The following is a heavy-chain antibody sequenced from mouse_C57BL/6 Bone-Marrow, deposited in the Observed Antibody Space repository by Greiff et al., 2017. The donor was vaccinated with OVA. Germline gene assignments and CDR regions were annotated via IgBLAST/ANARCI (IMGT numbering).Heavy chain of an antibody. D-gene: IGHD2-9*01. Sequence: VQLQQPGTELVKPGASVKLSCKASGYTFTSYWMHWVKQRPGQGLEWIGNINPSNGCTNYNEKFTGKATLTVDKSSSTAYMQLSSLKSEDSAVDYCARARAYYGYGTWFAYWGQGTLVTVSA. CDR3: ARARAYYGYGTWFAY. CDR1: GYTFTSYW. V-gene: IGHV1-53*01. CDR2: INPSNGCT. J-gene: IGHJ3*01.